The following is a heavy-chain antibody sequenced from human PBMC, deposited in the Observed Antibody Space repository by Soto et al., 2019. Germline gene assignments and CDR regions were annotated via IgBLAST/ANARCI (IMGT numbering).Heavy chain of an antibody. V-gene: IGHV3-53*01. J-gene: IGHJ6*02. Sequence: EVQLVESGGGLIQPGGSLRLSCAASGFSVSINYMSWVRQAPGKGLEWVSVIYSGGSTYYADSVKGRFTISRDNSKNTLYLQVNSLRAEDTAVYFCAREALAAGGGEYYYGMDVWGQGTTVTVSS. D-gene: IGHD6-13*01. CDR3: AREALAAGGGEYYYGMDV. CDR2: IYSGGST. CDR1: GFSVSINY.